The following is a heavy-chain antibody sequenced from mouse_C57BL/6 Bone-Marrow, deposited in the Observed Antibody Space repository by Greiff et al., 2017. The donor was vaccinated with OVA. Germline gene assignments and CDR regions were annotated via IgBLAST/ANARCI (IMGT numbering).Heavy chain of an antibody. D-gene: IGHD1-1*01. CDR3: AIITTVVAYYFDY. J-gene: IGHJ2*01. CDR2: IDPSDSET. CDR1: GYTFTSYW. V-gene: IGHV1-52*01. Sequence: VQLQQPGAELVRPGSSVKLSCKASGYTFTSYWMHWVKQRPIQGLEWIGNIDPSDSETHDNQKFKDKATLTVDKSSSTAYMQLSSLTSEDSAVYYCAIITTVVAYYFDYWGQGTTLTVSS.